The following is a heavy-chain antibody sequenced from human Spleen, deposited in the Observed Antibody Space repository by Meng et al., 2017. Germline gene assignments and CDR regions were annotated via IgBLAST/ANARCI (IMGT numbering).Heavy chain of an antibody. CDR3: ARVSRGWSGYYGY. D-gene: IGHD3-3*01. CDR1: GGSFSGYY. CDR2: INHSGST. J-gene: IGHJ4*02. V-gene: IGHV4-34*01. Sequence: QGQPQQWGAGLLKPSETLSLTCAVYGGSFSGYYWSWIRQPPGKGLEWIGEINHSGSTNYNPSLKSRVTISVDTSKNQFSLKLSSVTAADTAVYYCARVSRGWSGYYGYWGQGTLVTVSS.